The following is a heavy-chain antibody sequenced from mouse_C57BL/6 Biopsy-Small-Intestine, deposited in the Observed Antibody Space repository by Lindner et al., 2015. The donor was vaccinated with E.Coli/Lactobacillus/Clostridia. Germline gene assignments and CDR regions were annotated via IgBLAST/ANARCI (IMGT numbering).Heavy chain of an antibody. J-gene: IGHJ3*01. D-gene: IGHD1-1*02. V-gene: IGHV1-18*01. CDR1: GYTFTGYY. CDR2: INPNNGGT. Sequence: SVKVSCKASGYTFTGYYVHWVRQAPGQGPEWMGRINPNNGGTNYGQKFQGRVTLTRDTSITTAYMELTSLRSDDTAVYYCVRGKFGGTSGALDIWGQGTMVPVSS. CDR3: VRGKFGGTSGALDI.